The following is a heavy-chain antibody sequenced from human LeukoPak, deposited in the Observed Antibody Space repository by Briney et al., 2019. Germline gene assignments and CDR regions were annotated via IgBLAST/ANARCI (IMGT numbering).Heavy chain of an antibody. D-gene: IGHD2-21*02. CDR1: GYTFTSYG. J-gene: IGHJ4*02. V-gene: IGHV1-18*01. Sequence: ASVKVSCKASGYTFTSYGISWVRQAPGQGLEWMGWISAYNGNTNYAQKLQGRVTMTTDTSTSTAYMELRSLRPDDTAVYYCARDSSIAYCGGDCPYYFDYWGQGTLVTVSS. CDR2: ISAYNGNT. CDR3: ARDSSIAYCGGDCPYYFDY.